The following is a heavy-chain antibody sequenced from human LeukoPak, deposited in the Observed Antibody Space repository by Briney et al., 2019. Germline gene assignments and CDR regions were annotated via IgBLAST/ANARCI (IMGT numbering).Heavy chain of an antibody. CDR2: INPSGGST. Sequence: ASVKVSCKASGYTFTGYYVHWVRQAPGQGLEWMGIINPSGGSTSYAQKFQGRVTMTRDMSTSTVYMELSSLRSEDTAVYYCARDDHSSGCVDYWGQGTLVTVSS. V-gene: IGHV1-46*01. CDR1: GYTFTGYY. J-gene: IGHJ4*02. D-gene: IGHD6-19*01. CDR3: ARDDHSSGCVDY.